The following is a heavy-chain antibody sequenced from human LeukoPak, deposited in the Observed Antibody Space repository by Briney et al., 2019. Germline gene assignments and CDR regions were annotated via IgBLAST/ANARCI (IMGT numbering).Heavy chain of an antibody. CDR2: IFYSGST. Sequence: SETLSLTCTVSGGSISTSNYYWGWIRQPPGKGLEWIGNIFYSGSTYYSPSLKSRVTISLDTSRNQFSLKLSSVTAADTAVYYCARDRYYYDSSGRSTKGFDYWGQGTLVTVSS. V-gene: IGHV4-39*07. CDR1: GGSISTSNYY. J-gene: IGHJ4*02. D-gene: IGHD3-22*01. CDR3: ARDRYYYDSSGRSTKGFDY.